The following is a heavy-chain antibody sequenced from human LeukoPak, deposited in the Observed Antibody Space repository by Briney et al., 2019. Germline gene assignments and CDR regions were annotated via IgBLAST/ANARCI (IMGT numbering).Heavy chain of an antibody. D-gene: IGHD2-15*01. Sequence: GGSLRLSCAASGFGFSRYWMHWVRQAPGTGLKWVSRIYRDGSTTDYADSVKGRFSISRDNSKNTLYLQMNSLRVEDTAVYYCALAAAASSFDYWGQGTLLTVSS. CDR3: ALAAAASSFDY. CDR2: IYRDGSTT. J-gene: IGHJ4*02. CDR1: GFGFSRYW. V-gene: IGHV3-74*01.